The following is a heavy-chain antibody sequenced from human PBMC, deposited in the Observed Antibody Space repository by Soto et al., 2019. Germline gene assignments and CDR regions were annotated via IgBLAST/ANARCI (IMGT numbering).Heavy chain of an antibody. CDR2: ISSSSSYI. CDR3: ARDSGSKLRRG. D-gene: IGHD3-10*01. J-gene: IGHJ4*02. CDR1: GFTFSSYS. Sequence: AGGSLRLSCAASGFTFSSYSMNWVRQAPGKGLEWVSSISSSSSYIYYADSVKGRFTISRDNAKNSLYLQMNSLRAEDTAVYYCARDSGSKLRRGWGRGTLVTVSS. V-gene: IGHV3-21*01.